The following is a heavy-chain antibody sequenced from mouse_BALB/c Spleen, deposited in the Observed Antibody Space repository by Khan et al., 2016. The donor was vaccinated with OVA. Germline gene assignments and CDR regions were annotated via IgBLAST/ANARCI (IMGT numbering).Heavy chain of an antibody. J-gene: IGHJ3*01. Sequence: EVQGVEPGGDLVKPGGSLKLSCAASGFTFSTYGMSWVRQTPDKRLEWVATVSTGGGYTYYPDSVKGRFTISRDNAKNTLYLQMSGLKSEDTAMFYCTRLAYYYDSEGFAYWGQGTLVTVSA. CDR1: GFTFSTYG. CDR3: TRLAYYYDSEGFAY. V-gene: IGHV5-6*01. D-gene: IGHD1-1*01. CDR2: VSTGGGYT.